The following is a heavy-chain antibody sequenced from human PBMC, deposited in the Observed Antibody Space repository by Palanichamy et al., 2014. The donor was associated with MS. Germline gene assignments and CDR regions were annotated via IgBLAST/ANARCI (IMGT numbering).Heavy chain of an antibody. CDR1: GGSFSGLL. Sequence: QVQLQQWGAGLLKPSETLSLTCAVYGGSFSGLLLELDPPAPRKGLEWIGEINHSGSTNYNPSLKSRVTISVDTSKNQFSLKLSSVTAADTAVYYCARAWKRTEWLRYPFFDYWGQGTLVTVSS. V-gene: IGHV4-34*01. J-gene: IGHJ4*02. CDR2: INHSGST. D-gene: IGHD5-12*01. CDR3: ARAWKRTEWLRYPFFDY.